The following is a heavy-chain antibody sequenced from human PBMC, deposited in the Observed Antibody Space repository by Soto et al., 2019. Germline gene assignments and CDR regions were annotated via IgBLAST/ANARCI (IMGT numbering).Heavy chain of an antibody. V-gene: IGHV4-39*01. CDR2: MHYSGST. CDR1: GDSFRSSDYY. Sequence: SETLSLTCAVSGDSFRSSDYYWGWIRRPPNKGLEWIGSMHYSGSTFYNPSLKSRVTIPVDTSKNQFSLKLTSVTAADTAVYYCARPGYSSSWYWFDPWGQGTLVTVSS. D-gene: IGHD6-13*01. J-gene: IGHJ5*02. CDR3: ARPGYSSSWYWFDP.